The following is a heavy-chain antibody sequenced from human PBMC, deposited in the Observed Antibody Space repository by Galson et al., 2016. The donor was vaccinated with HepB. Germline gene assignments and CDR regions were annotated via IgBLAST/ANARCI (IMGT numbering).Heavy chain of an antibody. D-gene: IGHD2-8*01. CDR1: GFSLTTSGEG. CDR3: AHRLTRVLYRELGNALDN. J-gene: IGHJ3*02. Sequence: PALVTPPPSLTLTCAFSGFSLTTSGEGVGWIRQPPGKALEWLALIYWDDDKRYSPSQKTRVTITTDPSTNRVVLRMTNMDPVDTATYYCAHRLTRVLYRELGNALDNWGPGTMVTFSS. V-gene: IGHV2-5*02. CDR2: IYWDDDK.